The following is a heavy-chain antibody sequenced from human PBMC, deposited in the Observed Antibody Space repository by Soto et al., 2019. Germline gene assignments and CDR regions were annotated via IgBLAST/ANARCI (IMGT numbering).Heavy chain of an antibody. CDR2: ISYDGSEK. D-gene: IGHD2-2*02. Sequence: GGSLRLSCAASGFTFNTYGMHWVRQAPGKGLEWVAVISYDGSEKYYVDSVKGRFTISKDNSKNTLYLQMNSLRPEDTAVYYCAKSPNFYCSSPNCYKYYFDHWGQGTQVTVSS. V-gene: IGHV3-30*18. J-gene: IGHJ4*02. CDR1: GFTFNTYG. CDR3: AKSPNFYCSSPNCYKYYFDH.